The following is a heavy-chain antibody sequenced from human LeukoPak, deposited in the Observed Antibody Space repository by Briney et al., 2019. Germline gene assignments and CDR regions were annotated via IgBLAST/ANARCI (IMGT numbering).Heavy chain of an antibody. Sequence: SETLSLTCTVSGGSISSYYWSWIRQPPGKGLEWIGYIYYSGSTNYNPSLKSRVTISVDTSKNQFSLKLSSVTAADTAVYYCAHDYGDYGWFDPWGQGTLVTVSS. V-gene: IGHV4-59*01. CDR2: IYYSGST. CDR3: AHDYGDYGWFDP. CDR1: GGSISSYY. J-gene: IGHJ5*02. D-gene: IGHD4-17*01.